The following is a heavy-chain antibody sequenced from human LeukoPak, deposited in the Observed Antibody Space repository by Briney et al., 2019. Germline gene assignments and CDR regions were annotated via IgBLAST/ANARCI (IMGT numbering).Heavy chain of an antibody. CDR3: ARSLTSYWYFDL. Sequence: PGGSLRLSCAASGFTFSSYRMYWVRQAPGKGLVWVSRINSDGSSTTYADSVKGRFTISRDNAKNSLYLQMNSLRAEDTAVYYCARSLTSYWYFDLWGRGTLVTVSS. J-gene: IGHJ2*01. CDR1: GFTFSSYR. D-gene: IGHD2-2*01. CDR2: INSDGSST. V-gene: IGHV3-74*01.